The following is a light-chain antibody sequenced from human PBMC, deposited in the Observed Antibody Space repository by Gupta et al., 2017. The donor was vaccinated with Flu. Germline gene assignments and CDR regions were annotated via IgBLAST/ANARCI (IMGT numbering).Light chain of an antibody. Sequence: PPALSFSPGEKATHSGRASQSVSSYLAWYQQKPGQAPRLLIYDASNRATGIPARFSGSGSGTDFTLTISSLEPEDFAVYYCQQRSNWPRTFGRGTKVEIK. V-gene: IGKV3-11*01. CDR2: DAS. CDR3: QQRSNWPRT. CDR1: QSVSSY. J-gene: IGKJ1*01.